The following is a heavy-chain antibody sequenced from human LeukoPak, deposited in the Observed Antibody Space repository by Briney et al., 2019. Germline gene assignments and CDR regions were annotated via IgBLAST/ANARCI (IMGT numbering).Heavy chain of an antibody. CDR1: GGFISSHY. Sequence: SETLSLTCTVSGGFISSHYWSWIRQPPGKGLEWIGYVDYGGSTNYNPSLKSRVTISIHTSKNQFSLKLSSVTAADTAVYYCARASTYSCGYNYCDYMDVWGKGTTVTVSS. CDR3: ARASTYSCGYNYCDYMDV. D-gene: IGHD5-18*01. CDR2: VDYGGST. V-gene: IGHV4-59*11. J-gene: IGHJ6*03.